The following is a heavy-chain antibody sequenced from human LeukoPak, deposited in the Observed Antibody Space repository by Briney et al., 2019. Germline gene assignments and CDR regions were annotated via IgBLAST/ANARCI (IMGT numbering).Heavy chain of an antibody. CDR3: ARGPGSSGGAYVGDY. CDR1: GFTFSTHW. J-gene: IGHJ4*01. CDR2: ADGGGSST. D-gene: IGHD3-22*01. V-gene: IGHV3-74*01. Sequence: PGGSLRLSCAASGFTFSTHWMHRVRQVPGRGPVWVSRADGGGSSTSYADSVKGRFSISRDNAKSTLYLQMNGLRAEDTAVYYCARGPGSSGGAYVGDYWGHGTLVTVSS.